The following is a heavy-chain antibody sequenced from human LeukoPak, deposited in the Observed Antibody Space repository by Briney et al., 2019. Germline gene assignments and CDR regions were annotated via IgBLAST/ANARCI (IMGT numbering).Heavy chain of an antibody. CDR1: GFTVSSNY. J-gene: IGHJ4*02. Sequence: PGGSLRLSCAASGFTVSSNYMSWVRQAPGKGLEWVSVIYSGGSTYYADSVKGRFTISRDNSKNTLYLQMNSLRAEDTAVYYCARAGEQQLSDFDYWGQGTLVTVSS. D-gene: IGHD6-13*01. CDR3: ARAGEQQLSDFDY. CDR2: IYSGGST. V-gene: IGHV3-66*01.